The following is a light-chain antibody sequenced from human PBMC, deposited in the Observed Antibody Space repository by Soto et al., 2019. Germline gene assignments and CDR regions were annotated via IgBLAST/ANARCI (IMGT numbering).Light chain of an antibody. V-gene: IGKV3-15*01. CDR1: QSVSSN. CDR2: GAA. CDR3: QQYNYWPPLT. Sequence: EIVMTQSPGTLSVSPGERATLSCRASQSVSSNVAWYQQKPGQAPRLLIYGAATRATGIPDRFSGSGSGTEFNLTISSLQSEDFAVYYCQQYNYWPPLTFGGGTKVEI. J-gene: IGKJ4*01.